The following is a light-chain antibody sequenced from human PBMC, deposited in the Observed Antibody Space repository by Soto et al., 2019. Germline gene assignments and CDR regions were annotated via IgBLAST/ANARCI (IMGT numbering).Light chain of an antibody. CDR3: SSYTSSSTYV. V-gene: IGLV2-14*01. CDR2: DVN. Sequence: QPSSLSGVPGHSITLFLPGNSNEVGNYNYISWYQQHPGKAPKLMIHDVNNRPSGISYRFSGSKSANTASLTISGLQAEDEADYYCSSYTSSSTYVFGTGTKVTVL. J-gene: IGLJ1*01. CDR1: SNEVGNYNY.